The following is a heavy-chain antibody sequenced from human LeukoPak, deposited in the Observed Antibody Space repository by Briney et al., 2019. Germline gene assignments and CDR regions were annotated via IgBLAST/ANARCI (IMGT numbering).Heavy chain of an antibody. V-gene: IGHV1-69*13. D-gene: IGHD2-2*01. J-gene: IGHJ6*03. CDR1: GGTFSSYA. CDR3: ARGFSCSSTRCSLPHEGYYYYYYYMTS. CDR2: ITPIFGTA. Sequence: GASVKVSYKASGGTFSSYAISWVRQAPGQGLEWMGGITPIFGTANYAQKFQGRVTITADESTSTAYMELSSLRSEDTAVYYCARGFSCSSTRCSLPHEGYYYYYYYMTSGAKGPRSPSP.